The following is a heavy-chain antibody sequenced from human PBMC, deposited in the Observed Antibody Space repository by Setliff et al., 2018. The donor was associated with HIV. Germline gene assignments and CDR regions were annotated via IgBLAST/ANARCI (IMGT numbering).Heavy chain of an antibody. CDR2: VSGRGDSI. D-gene: IGHD3-22*01. J-gene: IGHJ5*02. CDR3: GKDSSDWSDG. CDR1: GFTFSSYS. V-gene: IGHV3-48*01. Sequence: GGSLRLSCAGSGFTFSSYSLNWVRQAPGKGLEWVSYVSGRGDSIYYAASVKGRFTISRDNAKNSLYLQMNSLTAEDTAIYYCGKDSSDWSDGWGQGTLVTVSS.